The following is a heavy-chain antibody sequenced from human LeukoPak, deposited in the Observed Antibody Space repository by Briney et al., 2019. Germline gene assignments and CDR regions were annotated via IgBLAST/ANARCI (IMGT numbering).Heavy chain of an antibody. D-gene: IGHD4-23*01. CDR2: IYYSGST. CDR1: GGSISSSSYY. J-gene: IGHJ4*02. CDR3: ARLRWSAFDY. V-gene: IGHV4-39*07. Sequence: SETLSLTCTVSGGSISSSSYYWGWIRQPPGKGLEWIGSIYYSGSTYYNPSLKSRVTISVDTSKNQFSLKLSSVTAADTAVYYCARLRWSAFDYWGQGTLVTVSS.